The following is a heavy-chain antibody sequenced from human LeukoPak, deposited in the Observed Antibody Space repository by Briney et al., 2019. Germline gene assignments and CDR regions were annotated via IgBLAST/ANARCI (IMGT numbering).Heavy chain of an antibody. CDR2: ISWNSGSI. D-gene: IGHD5-18*01. CDR3: AKAHRVTGAFGI. J-gene: IGHJ3*02. CDR1: GFTFDDYA. V-gene: IGHV3-9*01. Sequence: PGGSLRLSCAASGFTFDDYAMHWVRQAPGKGLEWVSGISWNSGSIGYADSVKGRFTISRDNAKNSLYLQMNSLRAEDTALYYCAKAHRVTGAFGIWGQGTMVTVSS.